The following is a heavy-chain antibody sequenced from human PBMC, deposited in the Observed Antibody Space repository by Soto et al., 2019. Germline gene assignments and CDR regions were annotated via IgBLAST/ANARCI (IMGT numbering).Heavy chain of an antibody. CDR3: ARVAPVIVKLFDS. CDR1: GGSISEYY. D-gene: IGHD3-16*02. CDR2: IYSSGST. V-gene: IGHV4-59*01. Sequence: QVQLQESGPGLVKPSETLSLTCTVSGGSISEYYWSWIRQSPGKGLEWIGYIYSSGSTNYNPSLKSRVTISIDTPNNHVALRLSSVTAADSAVYYCARVAPVIVKLFDSWGQGTLVTVSS. J-gene: IGHJ4*02.